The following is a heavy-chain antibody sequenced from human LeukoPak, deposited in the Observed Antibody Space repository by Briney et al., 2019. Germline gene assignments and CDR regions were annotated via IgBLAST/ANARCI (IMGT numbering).Heavy chain of an antibody. CDR2: ISSSSSTI. Sequence: PGGSLRLSCAASGFTFSSYSTNWVRQAPGKGLEWVSYISSSSSTIYYADSVKGRFTISRDNAKNSLYLQMNSLRAEDTAVYYCARKTIFGVVTYYMDVWGKGTTVTVSS. D-gene: IGHD3-3*01. V-gene: IGHV3-48*01. CDR3: ARKTIFGVVTYYMDV. J-gene: IGHJ6*03. CDR1: GFTFSSYS.